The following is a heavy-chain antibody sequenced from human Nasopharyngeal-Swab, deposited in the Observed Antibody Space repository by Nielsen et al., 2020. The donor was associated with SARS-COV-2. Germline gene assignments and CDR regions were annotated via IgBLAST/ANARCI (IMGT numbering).Heavy chain of an antibody. Sequence: VRQAPGKGVECVSAISGSAVATYYADSVKGRFTISRANSKDKVYLQMNSLRAEDAAVYYCAKVRPIVTTPRDFDYWGQGILVTVSS. CDR3: AKVRPIVTTPRDFDY. D-gene: IGHD5-12*01. CDR2: ISGSAVAT. V-gene: IGHV3-23*01. J-gene: IGHJ4*02.